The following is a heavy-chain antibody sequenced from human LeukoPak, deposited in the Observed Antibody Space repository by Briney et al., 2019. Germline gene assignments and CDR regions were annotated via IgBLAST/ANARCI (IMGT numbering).Heavy chain of an antibody. D-gene: IGHD6-13*01. CDR1: GGSISSYY. CDR3: ARHWGSSYLFDY. V-gene: IGHV4-59*08. J-gene: IGHJ4*02. CDR2: IYYSGST. Sequence: SETLSLTCTVSGGSISSYYWSWIRQPPGKGLEWIGYIYYSGSTNYNPSLKSRVTISVDTSKNQFSLKLSSVTAADTAVYYCARHWGSSYLFDYWGQGTLVTVSS.